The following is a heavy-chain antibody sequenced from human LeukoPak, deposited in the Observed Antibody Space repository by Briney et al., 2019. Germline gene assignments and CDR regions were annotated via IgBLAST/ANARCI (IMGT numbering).Heavy chain of an antibody. D-gene: IGHD3-10*01. CDR3: ARWSAAYYYGSGSYFY. V-gene: IGHV4-34*01. CDR2: INHSGRT. CDR1: GGSFSGYY. Sequence: PSETLSLTCAVYGGSFSGYYWSWIRQPPGKGLEWIGEINHSGRTNYNPSLKSRVTISVDTSKNQFSLKLSSVTAADTAVYYCARWSAAYYYGSGSYFYWGQGTLVTVSS. J-gene: IGHJ4*02.